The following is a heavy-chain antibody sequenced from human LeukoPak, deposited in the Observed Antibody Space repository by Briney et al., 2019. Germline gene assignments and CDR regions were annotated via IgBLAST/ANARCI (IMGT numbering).Heavy chain of an antibody. V-gene: IGHV3-21*01. CDR3: AREGFSFDY. CDR2: ISGTGTYI. CDR1: GFTFSSYS. J-gene: IGHJ4*02. Sequence: GGSLRLSCAASGFTFSSYSMNWVRQAPGKGPEWVSSISGTGTYIYYADSVKGRFTISRDNAKNSLYLQMNSLRVEDTAVYYCAREGFSFDYWGQGTLVTVSS.